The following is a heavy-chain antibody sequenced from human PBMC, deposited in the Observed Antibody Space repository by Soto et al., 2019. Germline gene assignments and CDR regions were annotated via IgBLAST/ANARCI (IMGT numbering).Heavy chain of an antibody. V-gene: IGHV1-69*02. J-gene: IGHJ3*02. CDR2: IIPILGIA. D-gene: IGHD4-17*01. Sequence: QVQLVQSGAEVKKPGSSVKVSCKASGGTFSSYTISWVRQAPGQGLEWMGRIIPILGIANYAQKFQGRVTITADKYTSTADMELSSLRSDDTAVYYCASPPTTVTTSWDDAFDIWGQGTMVTVSS. CDR3: ASPPTTVTTSWDDAFDI. CDR1: GGTFSSYT.